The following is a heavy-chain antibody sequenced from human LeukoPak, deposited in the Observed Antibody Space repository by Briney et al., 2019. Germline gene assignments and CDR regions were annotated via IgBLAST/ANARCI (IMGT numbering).Heavy chain of an antibody. CDR2: IKQDGSEK. Sequence: GGSLRLSCAASGFTVGSNYMSWVRQVPGMGLEWVAIIKQDGSEKYYLNSLKGRFTISRDNAKSSLYLHMNSLRAEDTAVYYCARDTLFGVIIGPRMNVWGQGTTVTVSS. CDR1: GFTVGSNY. CDR3: ARDTLFGVIIGPRMNV. V-gene: IGHV3-7*01. J-gene: IGHJ6*02. D-gene: IGHD3-3*01.